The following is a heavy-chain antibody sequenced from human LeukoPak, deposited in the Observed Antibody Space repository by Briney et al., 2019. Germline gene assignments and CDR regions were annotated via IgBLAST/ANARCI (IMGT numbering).Heavy chain of an antibody. J-gene: IGHJ4*02. CDR3: AREMNYDILTGRDY. V-gene: IGHV1-46*01. Sequence: ASVKVSCKASGYTFTSYYMHWVRQAPGQGLELMGIINPSGGSTSYAQKFQGRGTIIRDTSTSTVYKELSSLRSEDTAVYYCAREMNYDILTGRDYWGQGTLVTVSS. D-gene: IGHD3-9*01. CDR2: INPSGGST. CDR1: GYTFTSYY.